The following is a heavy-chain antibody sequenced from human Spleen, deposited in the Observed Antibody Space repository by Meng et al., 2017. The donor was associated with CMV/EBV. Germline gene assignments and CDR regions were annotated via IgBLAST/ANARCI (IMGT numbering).Heavy chain of an antibody. Sequence: ESLKISCAASGFTFSNYAMSWVRQAPGRGLEWISYISGSGPTVHYADSVKGRFTISRANAKNSLYLQMNSLRAEDTAVYFCARDNYQLAIDYWGQGTLVTVSS. J-gene: IGHJ4*02. CDR2: ISGSGPTV. CDR3: ARDNYQLAIDY. CDR1: GFTFSNYA. V-gene: IGHV3-48*04. D-gene: IGHD2-2*01.